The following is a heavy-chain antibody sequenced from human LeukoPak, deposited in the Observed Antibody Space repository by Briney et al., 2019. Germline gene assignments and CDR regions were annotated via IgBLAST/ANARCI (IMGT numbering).Heavy chain of an antibody. V-gene: IGHV4-39*01. J-gene: IGHJ4*02. CDR2: IYYSGST. D-gene: IGHD6-19*01. Sequence: SETLSLTCTVSGGSISSSRYYWGWIRKPPGKGLEWTGSIYYSGSTYYNPSLNSRVTISVDTSKNQFSLKLSSVTSADTAVYYCARQPLIAVATFDYWGQGSLVTVSS. CDR1: GGSISSSRYY. CDR3: ARQPLIAVATFDY.